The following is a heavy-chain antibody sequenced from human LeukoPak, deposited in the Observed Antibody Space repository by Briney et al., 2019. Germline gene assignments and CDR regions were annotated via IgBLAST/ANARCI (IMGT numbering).Heavy chain of an antibody. V-gene: IGHV4-59*01. CDR1: GGSISSNY. D-gene: IGHD2-8*01. Sequence: SETLSLTCTVSGGSISSNYWSWIRQPPGKGLEWIGYIYYSGSTNYNPSLKSRVTISVDTSKNQFSLKLSSVTAADTAVYYCARSMLYTPYTRWENYYGMDVWGQGTTVTVSS. CDR2: IYYSGST. J-gene: IGHJ6*02. CDR3: ARSMLYTPYTRWENYYGMDV.